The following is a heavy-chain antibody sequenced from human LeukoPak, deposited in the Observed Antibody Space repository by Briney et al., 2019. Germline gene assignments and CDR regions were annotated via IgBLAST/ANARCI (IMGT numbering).Heavy chain of an antibody. CDR1: GFTFSSYA. Sequence: GGSLRLSCAASGFTFSSYAMHWVRQAPGEGLEWVAVISYDGSNKYYADSVKGRFTISRDNSKNTLYLQMNSLRAEDTAVYYCARPLRAMARQWLGPFDYWGQGTLVTVSS. V-gene: IGHV3-30-3*01. J-gene: IGHJ4*02. D-gene: IGHD6-19*01. CDR3: ARPLRAMARQWLGPFDY. CDR2: ISYDGSNK.